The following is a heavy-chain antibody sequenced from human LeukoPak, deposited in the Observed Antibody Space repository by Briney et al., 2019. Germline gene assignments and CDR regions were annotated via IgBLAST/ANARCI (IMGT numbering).Heavy chain of an antibody. J-gene: IGHJ6*02. CDR1: GFTFSSYA. D-gene: IGHD2/OR15-2a*01. Sequence: GGSLRLSCAASGFTFSSYAMHWVRQAPGKGLEWVAVISYDGSNKYYADSVKGRFTISRDNSKNTLYLQMNSLRAEDTAVYYCARHSQYYYYGMDVWGQGTTVTVSS. CDR2: ISYDGSNK. V-gene: IGHV3-30-3*01. CDR3: ARHSQYYYYGMDV.